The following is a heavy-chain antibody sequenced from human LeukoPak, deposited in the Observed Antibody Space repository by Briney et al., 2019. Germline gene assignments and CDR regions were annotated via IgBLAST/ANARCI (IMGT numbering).Heavy chain of an antibody. D-gene: IGHD3-22*01. CDR1: GGSFSGYY. Sequence: PSETLSLTCAVYGGSFSGYYWSWIRQPPGKVLEWIGEINHSGSTNYNPSLKSRVTISVDTSKNQFSLNLSSVTAADTAVYYCARGNSYYDSSDYFPWESFQHWGQGTLVTVSS. CDR3: ARGNSYYDSSDYFPWESFQH. J-gene: IGHJ1*01. V-gene: IGHV4-34*01. CDR2: INHSGST.